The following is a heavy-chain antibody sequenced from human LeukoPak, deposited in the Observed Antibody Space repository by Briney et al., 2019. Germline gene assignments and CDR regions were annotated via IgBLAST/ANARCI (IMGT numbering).Heavy chain of an antibody. CDR3: AINLPTNRRFQY. J-gene: IGHJ1*01. CDR2: MNPNSGNT. D-gene: IGHD1-14*01. CDR1: GYTFTSYD. V-gene: IGHV1-8*01. Sequence: ASVKVSCKASGYTFTSYDINWVRQATGQGLEWMGWMNPNSGNTGYAQKFQGRVTMTRNTSISTAYMELSSLRSEDTAVYYCAINLPTNRRFQYWGHGTLVTVSS.